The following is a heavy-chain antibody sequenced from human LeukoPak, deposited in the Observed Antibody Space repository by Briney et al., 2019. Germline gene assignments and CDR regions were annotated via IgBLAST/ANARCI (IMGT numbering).Heavy chain of an antibody. V-gene: IGHV3-7*04. CDR2: IDQDGSEM. J-gene: IGHJ4*02. CDR3: ARAYYYGSGDYYSWAYFDF. Sequence: GGSLRLSCAVSGFTFSNYWMTWVRQAPGKGLEWVANIDQDGSEMYSVDSVKGRFSISRDNAKKALYLQMNSLRAEDTAVYYCARAYYYGSGDYYSWAYFDFWGLGTLVTVSS. CDR1: GFTFSNYW. D-gene: IGHD3-10*01.